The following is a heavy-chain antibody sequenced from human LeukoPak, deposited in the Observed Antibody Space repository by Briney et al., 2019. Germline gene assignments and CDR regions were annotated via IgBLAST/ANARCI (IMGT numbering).Heavy chain of an antibody. CDR1: GYTFTGYY. CDR2: INPNSGNT. V-gene: IGHV1-8*02. D-gene: IGHD3-9*01. CDR3: ARVTYYDILTGYEMDV. J-gene: IGHJ6*02. Sequence: ASVKVSCKASGYTFTGYYMHWARQAPGQGLEWMGRINPNSGNTGYAQKFQGRVTMTRNTSISTAYMELSSLRSEDTAVYYCARVTYYDILTGYEMDVWGQGTTVTVSS.